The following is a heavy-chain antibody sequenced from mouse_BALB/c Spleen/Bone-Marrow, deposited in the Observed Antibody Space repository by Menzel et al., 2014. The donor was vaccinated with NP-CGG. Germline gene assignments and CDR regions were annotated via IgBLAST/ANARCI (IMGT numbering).Heavy chain of an antibody. CDR3: ASTYYKYEGFFDF. Sequence: VKVVESGPGLVAPSQSLSITCTVSGISLIGVGVNWVRQPPGKGLEWLGMIWRDGSTDYNSALISRVSISKDNTKSQVFLKMISLQTEDTARYYCASTYYKYEGFFDFWGAGTTVTVSS. V-gene: IGHV2-6-7*01. D-gene: IGHD2-14*01. CDR2: IWRDGST. CDR1: GISLIGVG. J-gene: IGHJ1*01.